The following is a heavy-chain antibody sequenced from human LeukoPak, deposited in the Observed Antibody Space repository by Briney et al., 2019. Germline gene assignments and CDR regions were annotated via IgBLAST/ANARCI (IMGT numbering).Heavy chain of an antibody. CDR3: ARSRQASGLFSS. D-gene: IGHD3-10*01. Sequence: SETLSLTCTVSGYAISSGGFSWNWIRQPPGKGLDWIGCIYDRGPASYNPSLKSRFTISVDRPKNQFFLNVTSLTAADTAVYYCARSRQASGLFSSWGQGTLGVVSS. V-gene: IGHV4-30-2*01. CDR1: GYAISSGGFS. CDR2: IYDRGPA. J-gene: IGHJ5*02.